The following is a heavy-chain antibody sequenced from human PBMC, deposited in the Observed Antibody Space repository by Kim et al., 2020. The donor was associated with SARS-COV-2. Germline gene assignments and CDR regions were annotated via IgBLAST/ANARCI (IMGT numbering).Heavy chain of an antibody. CDR3: ARDGTMVRGGRGAFDI. D-gene: IGHD3-10*01. V-gene: IGHV3-30*04. CDR2: ISYDGSNK. J-gene: IGHJ3*02. CDR1: GFTFSSYA. Sequence: GGSLRLSCAASGFTFSSYAMHWVRQAPGKGLEWVAVISYDGSNKYYADSVKGRFTISRDNSKNTLYLQMNSLRAEDTAVYYCARDGTMVRGGRGAFDIWGQGTMVTVSS.